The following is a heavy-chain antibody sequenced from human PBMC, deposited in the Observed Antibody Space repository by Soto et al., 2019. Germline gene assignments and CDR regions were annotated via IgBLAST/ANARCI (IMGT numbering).Heavy chain of an antibody. CDR3: ARHLGKDIVVVPAASVIDAFDI. CDR2: IYYSGST. Sequence: SETLSLTCTVSGGSISSYYWSWIRQPPGKGLEWIGYIYYSGSTNYNPSLKSRVTISVDTSKNQFSLKLSSVTAADTAVYYCARHLGKDIVVVPAASVIDAFDIWGQGTMVTVSS. D-gene: IGHD2-2*01. V-gene: IGHV4-59*08. CDR1: GGSISSYY. J-gene: IGHJ3*02.